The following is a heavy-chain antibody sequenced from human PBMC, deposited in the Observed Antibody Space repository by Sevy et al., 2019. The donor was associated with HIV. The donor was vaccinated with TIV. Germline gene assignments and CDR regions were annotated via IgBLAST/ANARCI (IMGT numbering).Heavy chain of an antibody. CDR2: IYYSGST. CDR1: GGSMNLYY. J-gene: IGHJ4*02. V-gene: IGHV4-59*01. CDR3: ARVGFNWNDVDY. Sequence: SETLSLTCSVSGGSMNLYYWSWIRQPPGKGLERIGFIYYSGSTNYNPSLKSRVTISVDTSENQFSLKLSSVTAAETAVYYCARVGFNWNDVDYWGQGTLVTVSS. D-gene: IGHD1-20*01.